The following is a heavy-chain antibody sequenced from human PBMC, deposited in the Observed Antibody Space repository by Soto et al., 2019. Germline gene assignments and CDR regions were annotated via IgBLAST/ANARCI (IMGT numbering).Heavy chain of an antibody. V-gene: IGHV4-59*01. J-gene: IGHJ4*02. CDR1: SGPISSYY. CDR2: IYFSGTT. Sequence: SETLSLTCTVSSGPISSYYWSWIRQPPGKGLEWIGYIYFSGTTTYNPSLKSRVTISVDTSKNQFSLKLRSVTAADTAIYYCARASSAYYPDYWGQGTLVTVSS. D-gene: IGHD3-22*01. CDR3: ARASSAYYPDY.